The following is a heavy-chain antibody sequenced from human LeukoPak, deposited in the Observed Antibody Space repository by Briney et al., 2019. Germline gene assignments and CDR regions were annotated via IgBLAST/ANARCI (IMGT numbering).Heavy chain of an antibody. CDR2: ISWNSGSI. D-gene: IGHD3-22*01. CDR1: GFTFDDYA. Sequence: GGSLRLSCAASGFTFDDYAMHWVRHAPGKGLEWVSGISWNSGSIVYADSVKGRFTISRDNAKNSLYLQMNSLRAEDMALYYCAKDNRYDSSGYYYWYFDLWGRGTLVTVSS. J-gene: IGHJ2*01. CDR3: AKDNRYDSSGYYYWYFDL. V-gene: IGHV3-9*03.